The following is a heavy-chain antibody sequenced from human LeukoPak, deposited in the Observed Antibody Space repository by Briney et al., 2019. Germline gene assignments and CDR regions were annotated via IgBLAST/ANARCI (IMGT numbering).Heavy chain of an antibody. CDR1: GFTVSSNY. CDR3: AKEEDIIILSSGSSYDY. J-gene: IGHJ4*02. V-gene: IGHV3-23*01. D-gene: IGHD2-15*01. Sequence: GGSLRLSCAASGFTVSSNYMSWARQAPGKGLEWVSVISGGGGSTYYADSVKGRFTISRDNSKNTLYLQMNSLRAEDTAVYYCAKEEDIIILSSGSSYDYWGQGTLVTVSS. CDR2: ISGGGGST.